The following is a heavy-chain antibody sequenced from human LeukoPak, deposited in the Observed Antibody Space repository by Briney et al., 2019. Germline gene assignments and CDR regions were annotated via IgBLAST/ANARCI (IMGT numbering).Heavy chain of an antibody. Sequence: SETLSLTCTVSGGSISSGGYYWSWIRQHPGKGLEWIGYIYYSGSTYYNPSLKSRVTISVDTSKNQFSLKLTSVTAADAAVYYCAREGDWNDLDYWGQGTLVTVSS. V-gene: IGHV4-31*03. CDR3: AREGDWNDLDY. D-gene: IGHD1-1*01. CDR2: IYYSGST. CDR1: GGSISSGGYY. J-gene: IGHJ4*02.